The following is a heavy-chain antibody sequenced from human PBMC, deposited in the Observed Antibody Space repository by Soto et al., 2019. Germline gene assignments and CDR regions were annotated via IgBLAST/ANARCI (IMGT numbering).Heavy chain of an antibody. CDR2: IKSKTDSEAT. CDR3: TRRVETGTPYYYYYYMDV. D-gene: IGHD1-1*01. V-gene: IGHV3-15*01. J-gene: IGHJ6*03. Sequence: GGSLRLSCAASGFTFSNAWMSWVRQAPGKGLEWVGRIKSKTDSEATEYAAPVKGRFTISRDDSKNTAYLQMNSLKTEDTAVYYCTRRVETGTPYYYYYYMDVWGKGTTVTVSS. CDR1: GFTFSNAW.